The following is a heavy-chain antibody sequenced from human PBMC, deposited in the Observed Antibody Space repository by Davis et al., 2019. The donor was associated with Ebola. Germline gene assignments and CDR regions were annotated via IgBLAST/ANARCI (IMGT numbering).Heavy chain of an antibody. D-gene: IGHD3-3*01. CDR1: GFTFSSYW. Sequence: GESLKISCAASGFTFSSYWMSWVRQAPGKGLEWVANIKQDGSEKYYVDSVKGRFTISRDNAKNSLYLQMNSLRAEDTAVYYCARVIRNDFWSGPLDYWGQGTLVTVSS. V-gene: IGHV3-7*03. CDR3: ARVIRNDFWSGPLDY. J-gene: IGHJ4*02. CDR2: IKQDGSEK.